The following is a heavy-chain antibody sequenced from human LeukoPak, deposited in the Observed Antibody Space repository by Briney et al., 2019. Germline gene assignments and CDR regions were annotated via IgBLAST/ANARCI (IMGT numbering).Heavy chain of an antibody. CDR3: ARGAVTIFGVVIIPEDYYYYMDV. D-gene: IGHD3-3*01. CDR1: GGSISSSSYY. Sequence: SETLSLTCTVSGGSISSSSYYWGWIRQPPGKGLEWIGSIYYSGSTYYNPSLKSRVTISVDMSKNQFSLKLSSVTAADTAVYYCARGAVTIFGVVIIPEDYYYYMDVWGKGTTVTVSS. CDR2: IYYSGST. J-gene: IGHJ6*03. V-gene: IGHV4-39*01.